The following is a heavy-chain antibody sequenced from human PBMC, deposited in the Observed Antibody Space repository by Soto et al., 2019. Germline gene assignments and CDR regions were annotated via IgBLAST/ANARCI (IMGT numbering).Heavy chain of an antibody. CDR3: ARALYYYDNSGLAY. Sequence: QVRLEQSGPEVKKTGASVKVSCKASGYTFTSYGISWVRQAPGQGLEWMGWINIYRGDANYAQSFQDRVNMTRDTTTNTVYMEMRTLRSDDTAVYYCARALYYYDNSGLAYCGQGTLVTVSS. CDR2: INIYRGDA. V-gene: IGHV1-18*01. CDR1: GYTFTSYG. J-gene: IGHJ4*02. D-gene: IGHD3-22*01.